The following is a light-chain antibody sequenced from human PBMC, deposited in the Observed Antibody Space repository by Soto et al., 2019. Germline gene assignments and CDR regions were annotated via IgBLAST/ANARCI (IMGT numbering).Light chain of an antibody. V-gene: IGKV3-15*01. CDR3: QQYNNWPYT. Sequence: EIVMTQSPDTLSVSPGESATLSCRARQSISNNLAWYQQKPGQAPRLLIYGASTRTTGIPARLSGSGSGTEFTLTISSLQSEDFAVYYCQQYNNWPYTFAQGTKLEIK. J-gene: IGKJ2*01. CDR1: QSISNN. CDR2: GAS.